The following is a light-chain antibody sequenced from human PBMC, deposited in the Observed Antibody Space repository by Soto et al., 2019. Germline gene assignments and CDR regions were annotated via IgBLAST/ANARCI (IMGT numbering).Light chain of an antibody. J-gene: IGKJ4*01. CDR1: QSVRSN. Sequence: DIVMTQSPATLSVSPGDRVTLSCRASQSVRSNSAWYQQKPGQAPRLLIYGASLGATGIPARFSGSGYETEFTLTISSLQSEDFAVYYCHQYNTWPLTFGGGTKVEIK. CDR2: GAS. CDR3: HQYNTWPLT. V-gene: IGKV3-15*01.